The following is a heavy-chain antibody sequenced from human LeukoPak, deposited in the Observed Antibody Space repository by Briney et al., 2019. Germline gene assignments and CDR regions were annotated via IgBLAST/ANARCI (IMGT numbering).Heavy chain of an antibody. J-gene: IGHJ4*02. V-gene: IGHV3-21*01. Sequence: GGSLRLSCAASGFTFSSYSMNWVRQAPGKGLEWVSSISSSSSYIYYADSVKGRFTTSRDNAKNSLYLQMNSLRAEDTAVYYCARDLGYCTNGVCPKDDYWGQGTLVTVSS. D-gene: IGHD2-8*01. CDR2: ISSSSSYI. CDR1: GFTFSSYS. CDR3: ARDLGYCTNGVCPKDDY.